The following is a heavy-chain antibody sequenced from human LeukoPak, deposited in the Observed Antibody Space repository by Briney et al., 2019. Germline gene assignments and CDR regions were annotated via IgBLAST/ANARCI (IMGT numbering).Heavy chain of an antibody. CDR1: GGSISSYW. V-gene: IGHV4-59*01. Sequence: SETLSLTCTVSGGSISSYWWSWIRQPPGKGLEWIGYVFDSGSTNYKPSLKSRVTISVDTSKKQFSLKLSSVTAADTAVYYCARGYSSSWNYFDYWGQGTLVTVSS. CDR3: ARGYSSSWNYFDY. J-gene: IGHJ4*02. CDR2: VFDSGST. D-gene: IGHD6-13*01.